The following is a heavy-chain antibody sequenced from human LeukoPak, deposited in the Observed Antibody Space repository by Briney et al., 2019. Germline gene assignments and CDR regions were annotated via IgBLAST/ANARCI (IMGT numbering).Heavy chain of an antibody. CDR1: AYSSTNLW. CDR3: AASSSNSEYDY. Sequence: GESLMIFCKASAYSSTNLWIGWVLHLPGKDLDWTGIIYPGNSDIRYSPSFQGQVTISADKSINTAYLQWSSLKASDTAMYYCAASSSNSEYDYWGQGTLVTVSS. CDR2: IYPGNSDI. D-gene: IGHD2-2*01. J-gene: IGHJ4*02. V-gene: IGHV5-51*01.